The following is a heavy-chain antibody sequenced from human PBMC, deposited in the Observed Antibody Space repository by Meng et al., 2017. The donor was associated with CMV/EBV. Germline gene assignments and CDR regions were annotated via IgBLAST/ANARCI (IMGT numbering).Heavy chain of an antibody. V-gene: IGHV3-53*01. CDR3: ARAYDYGDYDSCYFDY. Sequence: GESLKISCAASGFAVSGNYMSWVGQAPGKGLQWVSVIYSGDSTYYADSVKGRFTISRDNSKNTLYLQMNSLRAEDTAVYYCARAYDYGDYDSCYFDYWGQGTLVTVSS. D-gene: IGHD4-17*01. CDR2: IYSGDST. CDR1: GFAVSGNY. J-gene: IGHJ4*02.